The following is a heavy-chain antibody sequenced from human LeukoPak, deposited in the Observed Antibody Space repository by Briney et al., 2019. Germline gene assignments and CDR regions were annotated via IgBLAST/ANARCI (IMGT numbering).Heavy chain of an antibody. CDR2: TYYRSKWYN. CDR1: GDSVSSNSAA. J-gene: IGHJ4*02. V-gene: IGHV6-1*01. CDR3: AREVVLHCSGGSCKYYFDY. Sequence: SQTLSLTCAISGDSVSSNSAAWNWIRQSPSRGLEWLGRTYYRSKWYNDYAVSVKSRITINPDTSKNQFSLQLNSVTPEDTAVYYCAREVVLHCSGGSCKYYFDYWGQGTLVTVSS. D-gene: IGHD2-15*01.